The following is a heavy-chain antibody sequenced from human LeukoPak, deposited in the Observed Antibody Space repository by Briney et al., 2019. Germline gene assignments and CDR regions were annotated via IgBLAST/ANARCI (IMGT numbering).Heavy chain of an antibody. Sequence: SCKASGGTFSSYAMHWVRQAPGKGLEWVAVISYDGSNKYYADSVKGRFTISRDNSKNTLYLQMNSLRAEDTAVYYCARETYSSSWYYYYGMDVWGQGTTVTVSS. CDR3: ARETYSSSWYYYYGMDV. CDR1: GGTFSSYA. CDR2: ISYDGSNK. V-gene: IGHV3-30-3*01. D-gene: IGHD6-13*01. J-gene: IGHJ6*02.